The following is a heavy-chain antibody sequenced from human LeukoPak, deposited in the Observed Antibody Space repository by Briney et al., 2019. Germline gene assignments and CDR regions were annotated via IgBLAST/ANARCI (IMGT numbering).Heavy chain of an antibody. CDR3: AREGYYFGSGTLSEEFDY. CDR2: ISYDGSNK. CDR1: GFVFSSHA. J-gene: IGHJ4*02. V-gene: IGHV3-30-3*01. Sequence: PGRSLRLSCTASGFVFSSHAVHWVRQAPGKGLDWVAVISYDGSNKYYADSVKGRFTISRDNSKNTLYLQMNSLRPEDTAVYYCAREGYYFGSGTLSEEFDYWGQGTLVTVSS. D-gene: IGHD3-10*01.